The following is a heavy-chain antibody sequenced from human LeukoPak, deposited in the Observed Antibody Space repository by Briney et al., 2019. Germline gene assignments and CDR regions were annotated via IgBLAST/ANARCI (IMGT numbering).Heavy chain of an antibody. CDR1: GFTFSTYS. J-gene: IGHJ4*02. CDR2: ISSGSSTI. Sequence: GGSLRLSCAASGFTFSTYSMNWVRQAPGKGLEWVSYISSGSSTIYYADSVKGRFTISRDYAKNSLYLQMNSLRAEDTAVYYCAREAAMVAFDYWGQGTLVTVSS. CDR3: AREAAMVAFDY. D-gene: IGHD5-18*01. V-gene: IGHV3-48*01.